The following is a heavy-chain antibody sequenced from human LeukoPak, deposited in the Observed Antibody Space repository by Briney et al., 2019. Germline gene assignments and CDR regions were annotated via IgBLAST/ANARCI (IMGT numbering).Heavy chain of an antibody. CDR1: GGSISSGDYY. Sequence: SQTLSLTCTVSGGSISSGDYYWSWIRQPPGKGLEWIGYIYYSGSTYYSPSLKSRVTISVDTSKNQFSLKLSSVTAADTAVYYCARGYYYVSSGYRGLPYYYYGMDVWGQGTTVTVSS. CDR2: IYYSGST. J-gene: IGHJ6*02. D-gene: IGHD3-22*01. CDR3: ARGYYYVSSGYRGLPYYYYGMDV. V-gene: IGHV4-30-4*01.